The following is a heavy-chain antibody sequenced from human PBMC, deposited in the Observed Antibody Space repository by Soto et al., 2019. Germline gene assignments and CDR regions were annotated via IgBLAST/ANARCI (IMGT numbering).Heavy chain of an antibody. V-gene: IGHV6-1*01. CDR3: ARAPPAFHSAFDS. CDR2: TYYRKSKWLY. CDR1: GDSVSNKGAA. D-gene: IGHD4-4*01. Sequence: QTLSLTCAISGDSVSNKGAAWNWIRHSPSRGLEWLGGTYYRKSKWLYDYAVSVRSRITINPDTSKNQFSLHLTSVTPEDTSLYFCARAPPAFHSAFDSWGQGTLATVSS. J-gene: IGHJ4*02.